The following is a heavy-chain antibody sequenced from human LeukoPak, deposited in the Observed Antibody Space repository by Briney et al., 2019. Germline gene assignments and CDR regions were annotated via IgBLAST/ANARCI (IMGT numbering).Heavy chain of an antibody. D-gene: IGHD4-17*01. Sequence: PSETLSLTCAVYGGSFSGYYWTWIRQRPGKGLEWIGEINHSGSTNYNPSLKSRVSISLDTSKNQVSLKLSSVTAADTAVYYCARGFCGDYVMFDPWGQGTLVTVSS. V-gene: IGHV4-34*01. CDR2: INHSGST. CDR3: ARGFCGDYVMFDP. J-gene: IGHJ5*02. CDR1: GGSFSGYY.